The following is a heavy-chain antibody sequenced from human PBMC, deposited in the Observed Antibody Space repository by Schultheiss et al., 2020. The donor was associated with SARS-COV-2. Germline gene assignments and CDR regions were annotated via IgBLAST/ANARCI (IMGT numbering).Heavy chain of an antibody. D-gene: IGHD4-11*01. CDR3: AKDMHSNYVPVYGMDV. Sequence: GGSLRLSCAASGFTFDDYAMHWVRQAPGKGLEWVSSISSTRAYIYYADSVKGRFTISRDNSKNTLYLQMNSLRAEDTALYYCAKDMHSNYVPVYGMDVWGQGTTVTVSS. CDR1: GFTFDDYA. CDR2: ISSTRAYI. J-gene: IGHJ6*02. V-gene: IGHV3-9*01.